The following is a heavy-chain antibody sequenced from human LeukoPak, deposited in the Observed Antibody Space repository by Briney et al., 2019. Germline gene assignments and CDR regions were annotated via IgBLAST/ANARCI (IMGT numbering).Heavy chain of an antibody. Sequence: PSQTLSLTCTVSGGSISSGGYYWSWIRQHPGKGLEWIGYIYYSGSTYYNPSLKSRVTISVDTSKNQFSLKLSSVTAADTAVYYCARRSEMHYYYGMDVWGQGTTVTVSS. J-gene: IGHJ6*02. CDR2: IYYSGST. CDR1: GGSISSGGYY. V-gene: IGHV4-31*03. CDR3: ARRSEMHYYYGMDV. D-gene: IGHD5-24*01.